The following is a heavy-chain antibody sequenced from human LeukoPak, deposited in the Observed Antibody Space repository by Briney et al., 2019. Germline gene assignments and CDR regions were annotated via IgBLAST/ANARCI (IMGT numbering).Heavy chain of an antibody. D-gene: IGHD3-10*01. Sequence: GGSLRLSCAASGFTFSSYGMHWVRQAPGKGLEWVAVISYDGSNKYYADSVKGRFTISRDNSKNTLYLQMNSLRAEDTAVYYCAKDKMVRGVAWEDWGQGTLVTVSS. CDR1: GFTFSSYG. V-gene: IGHV3-30*18. CDR2: ISYDGSNK. J-gene: IGHJ4*02. CDR3: AKDKMVRGVAWED.